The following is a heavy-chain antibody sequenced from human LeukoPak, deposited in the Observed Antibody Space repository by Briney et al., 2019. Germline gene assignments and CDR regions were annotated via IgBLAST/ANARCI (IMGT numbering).Heavy chain of an antibody. CDR3: AKDMYDSSGYLFDY. CDR1: GFTFDDYA. J-gene: IGHJ4*02. V-gene: IGHV3-43*02. D-gene: IGHD3-22*01. CDR2: ISGDGGST. Sequence: GGSLRLSCAASGFTFDDYAMHWVRQAPGKGLECVSLISGDGGSTYYADSVKGRFTISRDNSKNSLYLQMNSLRTEDTALYYCAKDMYDSSGYLFDYWGQGTLVTVSS.